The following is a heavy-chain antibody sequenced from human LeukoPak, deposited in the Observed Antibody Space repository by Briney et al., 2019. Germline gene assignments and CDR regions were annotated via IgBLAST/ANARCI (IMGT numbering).Heavy chain of an antibody. J-gene: IGHJ2*01. CDR1: RFTVSSYD. Sequence: PGGSLRLSCAASRFTVSSYDMHWVRQPTGKGLEWVSAIGSAGDTYYKDSVKGRFTISREDAKNSMFLQINSLTAGDTAVYYCTRGADWYFDLWGRGTLVAVSS. V-gene: IGHV3-13*01. CDR2: IGSAGDT. CDR3: TRGADWYFDL. D-gene: IGHD6-19*01.